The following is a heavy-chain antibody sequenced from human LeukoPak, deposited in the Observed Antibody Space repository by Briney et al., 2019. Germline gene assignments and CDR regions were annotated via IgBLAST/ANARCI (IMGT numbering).Heavy chain of an antibody. CDR1: GFTFSSYS. J-gene: IGHJ4*02. CDR2: ISDDGRHN. D-gene: IGHD2-8*01. CDR3: ARVYLERLTAGYFDH. Sequence: PGGSLILSCAASGFTFSSYSMNWVRQAPGKGLEWVAVISDDGRHNYYADSVKGRFTISRDNSKSTLYLQMNSLRDDDSAAYFCARVYLERLTAGYFDHWGQGTQVTVSP. V-gene: IGHV3-30*03.